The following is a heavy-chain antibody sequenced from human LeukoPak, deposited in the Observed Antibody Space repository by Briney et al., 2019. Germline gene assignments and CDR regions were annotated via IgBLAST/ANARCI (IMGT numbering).Heavy chain of an antibody. J-gene: IGHJ4*02. D-gene: IGHD3-10*01. CDR1: GASISSYY. CDR2: LYNTRNT. V-gene: IGHV4-59*01. CDR3: ARSMVRGVPSAGRELSYYFDY. Sequence: SETLSLTCTVSGASISSYYWSWIRQPPGKGLEWIGYLYNTRNTYYNPSLKSRVTISVDTSKNQFSLKLSSVTAADTAVYYCARSMVRGVPSAGRELSYYFDYWGQGTLVTVSS.